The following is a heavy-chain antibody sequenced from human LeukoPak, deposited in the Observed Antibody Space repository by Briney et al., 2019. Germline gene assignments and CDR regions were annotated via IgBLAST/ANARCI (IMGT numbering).Heavy chain of an antibody. CDR2: IIPIFGTA. CDR3: ARGYTMTDAFDI. D-gene: IGHD3-22*01. V-gene: IGHV1-69*05. J-gene: IGHJ3*02. Sequence: ASVKVSCKASGGTFSSYAISWVRQAPGQGLEWMGGIIPIFGTANYAKKFQGRVTITTDESTSTAYMELSSLRSEDTAVYYCARGYTMTDAFDIWGQGTMVTVSS. CDR1: GGTFSSYA.